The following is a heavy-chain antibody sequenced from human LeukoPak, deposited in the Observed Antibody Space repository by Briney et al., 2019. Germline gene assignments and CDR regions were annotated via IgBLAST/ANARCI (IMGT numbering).Heavy chain of an antibody. Sequence: SQTLSLTCTVSGGSISSGGYYWSWIRQHPGKGLEWVGYIYYSGSTYHNPSLKSRVTISVDTSKNQFSLKLSSLTAADTAVYYCAGFTVVTPGAFDIWGQGTMVTVSS. V-gene: IGHV4-31*03. J-gene: IGHJ3*02. CDR3: AGFTVVTPGAFDI. CDR1: GGSISSGGYY. D-gene: IGHD4-23*01. CDR2: IYYSGST.